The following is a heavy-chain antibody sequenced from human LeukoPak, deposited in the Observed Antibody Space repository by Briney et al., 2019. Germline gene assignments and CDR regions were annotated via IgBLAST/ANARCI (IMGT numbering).Heavy chain of an antibody. D-gene: IGHD6-19*01. CDR1: GYTFTGYG. J-gene: IGHJ6*04. V-gene: IGHV1-18*01. CDR2: ISAYNGNT. CDR3: ARGSVAVAAEPPNYYYHYFMDV. Sequence: ASVKVSCKASGYTFTGYGISWVRQAPGQGLEWMGWISAYNGNTNYAQKLQGRVTMTTDTSTSTAYMELRSLRSDDTAVYYCARGSVAVAAEPPNYYYHYFMDVWGKGTTVTISS.